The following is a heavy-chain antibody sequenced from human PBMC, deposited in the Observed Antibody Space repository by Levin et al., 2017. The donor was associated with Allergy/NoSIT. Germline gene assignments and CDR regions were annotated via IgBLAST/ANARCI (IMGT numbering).Heavy chain of an antibody. D-gene: IGHD5-18*01. CDR3: ARVVTSYYYYGMDV. J-gene: IGHJ6*02. V-gene: IGHV3-21*05. Sequence: GGSLRLSCAASGFTFNSYSMNWVRQAPGKGLEWVSFISSSSSYIYYADSVKGRFTISRDNAKNSLYLQMNSLRGGETAVYYCARVVTSYYYYGMDVWGQGTTVTVAS. CDR2: ISSSSSYI. CDR1: GFTFNSYS.